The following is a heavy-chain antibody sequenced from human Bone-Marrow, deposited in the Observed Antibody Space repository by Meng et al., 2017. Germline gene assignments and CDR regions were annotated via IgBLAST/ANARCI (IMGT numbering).Heavy chain of an antibody. CDR1: GFTFSSFW. D-gene: IGHD2-15*01. CDR3: LLFVRRASGWDY. J-gene: IGHJ4*02. V-gene: IGHV3-7*01. Sequence: GGSLRLSCAASGFTFSSFWMSWVRQAPGKGLEGVANIKEDGSEEYYVDSVKGRFTISRDNAKNSLYLQMNSLRAEDTAVYYCLLFVRRASGWDYWGQGTLVTVSS. CDR2: IKEDGSEE.